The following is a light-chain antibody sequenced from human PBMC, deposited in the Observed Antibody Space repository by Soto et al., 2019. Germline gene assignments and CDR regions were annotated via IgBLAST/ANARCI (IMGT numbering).Light chain of an antibody. CDR1: SSDVGGYNY. J-gene: IGLJ2*01. V-gene: IGLV2-8*01. CDR2: EVS. Sequence: QSALTQPPSASGSPGQSVTISCTGSSSDVGGYNYVSWYQQHPGKAPKLMIYEVSKRPSGVPDRLSGSKSGNTASLTVSGHQAEDEAAYYCSSYGGSNTVVFGGGTKLTVL. CDR3: SSYGGSNTVV.